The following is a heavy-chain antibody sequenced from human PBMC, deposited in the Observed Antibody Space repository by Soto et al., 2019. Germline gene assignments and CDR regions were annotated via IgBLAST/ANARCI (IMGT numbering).Heavy chain of an antibody. Sequence: EVHLVESGGGLVQPGGSLRLSCAGSGFTFSHHWMNWVRQAPGKGLAWVANIKADGSEKYYVDSVKGRFTISRDNAKNSLYLQMNSLRAEDTAVYYWARARGVDSGGQGTLVTVSS. J-gene: IGHJ5*01. CDR3: ARARGVDS. CDR2: IKADGSEK. V-gene: IGHV3-7*03. CDR1: GFTFSHHW. D-gene: IGHD3-16*01.